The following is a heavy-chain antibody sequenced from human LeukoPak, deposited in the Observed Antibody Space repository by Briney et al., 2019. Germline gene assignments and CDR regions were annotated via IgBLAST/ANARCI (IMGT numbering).Heavy chain of an antibody. CDR3: VRDLLVPDFWSGYYTGMWMGRTTYYGMDV. J-gene: IGHJ6*02. CDR2: IWYDGSNK. D-gene: IGHD3-3*01. CDR1: GFTFSSYG. V-gene: IGHV3-33*01. Sequence: GGSLRLSCAASGFTFSSYGMHWVRQAPGKGLEWVAVIWYDGSNKYYADSVKGRFTISRDNSKNTLYLQMNSLRAEDTAVYYCVRDLLVPDFWSGYYTGMWMGRTTYYGMDVWGQGTTVTVSS.